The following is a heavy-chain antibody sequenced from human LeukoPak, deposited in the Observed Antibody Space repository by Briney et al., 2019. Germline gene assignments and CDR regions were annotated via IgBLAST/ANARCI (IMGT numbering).Heavy chain of an antibody. D-gene: IGHD5-12*01. Sequence: SVKVSCKASGGTFSSYAISWVRQAPGQGLVWMGRIIPILGIANYAQKFQGRVTITADKSTSTAYMELSSLRSEDTAVYYCARAIVATSFDYWGQGTLVTVSS. CDR1: GGTFSSYA. CDR3: ARAIVATSFDY. J-gene: IGHJ4*02. CDR2: IIPILGIA. V-gene: IGHV1-69*04.